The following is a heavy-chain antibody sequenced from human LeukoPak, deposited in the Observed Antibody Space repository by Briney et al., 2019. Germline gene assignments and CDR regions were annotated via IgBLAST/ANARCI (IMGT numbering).Heavy chain of an antibody. J-gene: IGHJ6*02. CDR3: ARHTAGTYYDFWSDRAEYGMDV. CDR1: GFTFSDFY. Sequence: GGSLRLSCAASGFTFSDFYMDWVRQAPGKGLEWLGRSRNKARGYTTEYAASVKGRFTVSRDESQNSLHLRMISLQTEDTAVYYCARHTAGTYYDFWSDRAEYGMDVWGQGTTVTVSS. V-gene: IGHV3-72*01. D-gene: IGHD3-3*01. CDR2: SRNKARGYTT.